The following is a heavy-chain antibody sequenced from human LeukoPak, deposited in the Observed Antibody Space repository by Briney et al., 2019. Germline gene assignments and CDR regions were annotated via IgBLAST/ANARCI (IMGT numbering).Heavy chain of an antibody. CDR3: AHRTDVLRFLDRIGWFDP. D-gene: IGHD3-3*01. V-gene: IGHV2-5*01. J-gene: IGHJ5*02. CDR1: GFSLSTSGVG. CDR2: IYWNDDK. Sequence: SGPTLVKPTQTLTLTCTFSGFSLSTSGVGVGWIRQPPGKALEWLALIYWNDDKRYSPSLKSRLTITKDTSKNQVVLTMTNMDPVDTATYYCAHRTDVLRFLDRIGWFDPWGQGTLVTVSS.